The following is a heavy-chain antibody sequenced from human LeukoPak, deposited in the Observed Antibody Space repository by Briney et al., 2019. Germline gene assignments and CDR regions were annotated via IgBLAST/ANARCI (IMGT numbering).Heavy chain of an antibody. CDR3: ARDVRDYYDSSGPFDY. J-gene: IGHJ4*02. V-gene: IGHV3-7*01. CDR2: IKQDGSEK. D-gene: IGHD3-22*01. Sequence: GGSLRLSCAASGFTFSSYWMSWVRQAPGKGLEWVANIKQDGSEKYYVDSVKGRFTISRDNAKNSLYLQMNSLRAEDTAVYYCARDVRDYYDSSGPFDYWGQGTLVTVSS. CDR1: GFTFSSYW.